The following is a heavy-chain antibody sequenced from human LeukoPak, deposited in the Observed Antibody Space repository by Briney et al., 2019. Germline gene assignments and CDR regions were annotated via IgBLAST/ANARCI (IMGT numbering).Heavy chain of an antibody. CDR1: GGSISSYY. Sequence: SETLSLTCTVSGGSISSYYWSWIRQPPGKGLEWIGYIYYSGSTNYNPSLKSRVTIAVDTSKNQFSLKLSSVTAADTAVYYCARGYFRMDVWGKGTTVTISS. D-gene: IGHD3-10*01. V-gene: IGHV4-59*01. CDR2: IYYSGST. CDR3: ARGYFRMDV. J-gene: IGHJ6*03.